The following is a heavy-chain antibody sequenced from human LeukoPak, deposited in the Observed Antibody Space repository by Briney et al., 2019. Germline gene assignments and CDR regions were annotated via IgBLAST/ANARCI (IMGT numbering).Heavy chain of an antibody. CDR2: IKQDGSEK. J-gene: IGHJ4*02. CDR3: ASQAG. CDR1: GFTFNDYW. V-gene: IGHV3-7*01. Sequence: PGGSLRLSCAASGFTFNDYWMNWVRQAPGKWLEWVANIKQDGSEKSYVGSVKGRFTISRDNAKNSLYLQMNNLRAEDTAVYYCASQAGWGQGTLVTVSS.